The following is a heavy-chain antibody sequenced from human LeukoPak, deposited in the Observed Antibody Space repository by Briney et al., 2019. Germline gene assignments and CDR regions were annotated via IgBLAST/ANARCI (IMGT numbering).Heavy chain of an antibody. CDR1: GGSISSGDYY. CDR2: IYYTGST. CDR3: VRGLDSSSYVDS. D-gene: IGHD6-13*01. Sequence: PSETLSLTCTVSGGSISSGDYYWSWIRQPPGKGLEWIGYIYYTGSTYYNPSLKSRLIMSVDTSKNQFSLKLSIVTAADTALYYCVRGLDSSSYVDSWGQGTLVTVSS. V-gene: IGHV4-30-4*01. J-gene: IGHJ4*02.